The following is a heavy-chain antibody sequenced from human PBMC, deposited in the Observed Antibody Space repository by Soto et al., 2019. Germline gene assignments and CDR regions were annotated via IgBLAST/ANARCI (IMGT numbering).Heavy chain of an antibody. D-gene: IGHD5-12*01. CDR3: ARDRGGYDRLYYYHGMDV. J-gene: IGHJ6*02. CDR2: ISSSSGST. Sequence: PGGSLRLSCAASGFTFSDYYMSWIRQAPGKGLEYISYISSSSGSTNYADSVKGRFTISRDNAKNSLYLQMSSLRAEDKAVYYCARDRGGYDRLYYYHGMDVWGQGTTVTVSS. V-gene: IGHV3-11*06. CDR1: GFTFSDYY.